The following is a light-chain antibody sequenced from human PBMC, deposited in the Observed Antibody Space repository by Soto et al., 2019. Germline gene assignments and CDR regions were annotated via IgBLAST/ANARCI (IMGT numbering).Light chain of an antibody. CDR2: KVT. CDR3: SSYTSSNTLI. J-gene: IGLJ2*01. Sequence: QSALTQPASVSGSPGQSITISCTGTSSDVGGYNYVSWYQQYPGKAPKVMIYKVTNRPSGVSNRFSGSKSGNTASLTISGLQAEDEADYYCSSYTSSNTLIFGGGTKVTVL. V-gene: IGLV2-14*01. CDR1: SSDVGGYNY.